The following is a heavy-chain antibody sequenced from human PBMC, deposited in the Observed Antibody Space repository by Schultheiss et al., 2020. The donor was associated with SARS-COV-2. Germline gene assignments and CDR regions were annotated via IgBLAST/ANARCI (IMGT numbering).Heavy chain of an antibody. CDR2: IWYDGSNK. CDR3: ARWPLLAGALGAFDI. J-gene: IGHJ3*02. Sequence: GGSLRLSCAASGFTFSSYAMHWVRQAPGKGLEWVAVIWYDGSNKYYADSVKGRFTISRDNSKNTLYLQMNSLRAEDTAVYYCARWPLLAGALGAFDIWGQGTMVTVSS. V-gene: IGHV3-30*04. CDR1: GFTFSSYA.